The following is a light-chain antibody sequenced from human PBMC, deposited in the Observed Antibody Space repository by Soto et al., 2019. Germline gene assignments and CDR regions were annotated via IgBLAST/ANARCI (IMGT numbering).Light chain of an antibody. CDR2: GAS. CDR1: QSVSSNY. CDR3: QQYDSSPRT. J-gene: IGKJ1*01. V-gene: IGKV3-20*01. Sequence: DIVLTQSPDTLSLSPGERATLSCRASQSVSSNYLAWYQQRPGQAPRLLIHGASSKASGVPDRFSGSGSGTDFTLTITRLEPEDSAVYHCQQYDSSPRTFGQGTKVEIK.